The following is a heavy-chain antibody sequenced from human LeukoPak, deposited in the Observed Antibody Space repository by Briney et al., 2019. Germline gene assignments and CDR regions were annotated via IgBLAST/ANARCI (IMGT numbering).Heavy chain of an antibody. Sequence: GGSLRLSCAASGFTFSSCAMRWVRQAPGKGLEWVSAISGIGGSTYYADSVKGRFTISRDNSKNTLYLQMNSLRAEDTAVYYCAKVIYSDYGAFDISGQRTMVSVSS. CDR2: ISGIGGST. V-gene: IGHV3-23*01. CDR3: AKVIYSDYGAFDI. J-gene: IGHJ3*02. D-gene: IGHD4-11*01. CDR1: GFTFSSCA.